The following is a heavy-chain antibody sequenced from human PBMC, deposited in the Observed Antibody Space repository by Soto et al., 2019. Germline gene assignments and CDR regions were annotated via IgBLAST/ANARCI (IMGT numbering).Heavy chain of an antibody. CDR1: GFSLRTSGMC. CDR2: IDWDDDK. J-gene: IGHJ6*03. D-gene: IGHD3-10*01. CDR3: ARMGVGGSDYYYYMGV. Sequence: GSGPTLVNPTQTLTLTCTFSGFSLRTSGMCVSWIRQPPGKALEWLARIDWDDDKYYSTSLKTRLTVSKATSKNQVVLTLTNVDPVDTATYYCARMGVGGSDYYYYMGVWGKGTTVTVSS. V-gene: IGHV2-70*11.